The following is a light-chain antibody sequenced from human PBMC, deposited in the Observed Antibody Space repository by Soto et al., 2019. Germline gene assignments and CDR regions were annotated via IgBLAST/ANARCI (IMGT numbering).Light chain of an antibody. J-gene: IGKJ1*01. CDR2: KAS. Sequence: DIQMTQSPSTLSASVGDTVTITCRASQSISSWLAWYQQKPGKAPKLLIYKASTLESGVPSNFSGSGSGTEFTLSISSLQPEDFATYYCQQYNSYPWTFGQGTKVE. V-gene: IGKV1-5*03. CDR3: QQYNSYPWT. CDR1: QSISSW.